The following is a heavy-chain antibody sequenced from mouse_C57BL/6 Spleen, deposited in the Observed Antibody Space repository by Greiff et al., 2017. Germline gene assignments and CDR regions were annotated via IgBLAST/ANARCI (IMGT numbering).Heavy chain of an antibody. CDR1: GFTFSDYG. Sequence: EVQVVESGGGLVKPGGSLKLSCVASGFTFSDYGMHWVRQAPEQGLEWVAYISSGSSTIYYADTVKGRFTISRDNAKNTLFLQMTSLRSEDTAMYYCAKGSYYSKAMDYWGQGTSVTVSS. V-gene: IGHV5-17*01. D-gene: IGHD2-5*01. CDR2: ISSGSSTI. J-gene: IGHJ4*01. CDR3: AKGSYYSKAMDY.